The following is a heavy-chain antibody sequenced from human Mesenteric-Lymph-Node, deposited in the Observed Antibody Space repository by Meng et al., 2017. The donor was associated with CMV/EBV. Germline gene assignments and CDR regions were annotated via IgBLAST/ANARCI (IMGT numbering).Heavy chain of an antibody. D-gene: IGHD4-23*01. Sequence: GGSLRLSCAASGFTFSSFTMDWVRPAPGKGLGWVSSISNTSTYIYYADSVKGRFTISRDTATNPLYLQMNSLRAEATAVYYCARVRWAPNAFASWGQGTLVTVSS. CDR2: ISNTSTYI. V-gene: IGHV3-21*01. CDR1: GFTFSSFT. J-gene: IGHJ4*02. CDR3: ARVRWAPNAFAS.